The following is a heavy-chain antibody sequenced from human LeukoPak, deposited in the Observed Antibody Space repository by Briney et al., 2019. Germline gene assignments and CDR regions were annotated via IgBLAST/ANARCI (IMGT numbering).Heavy chain of an antibody. V-gene: IGHV3-53*01. J-gene: IGHJ6*02. D-gene: IGHD3-22*01. CDR3: ARDYYASSGGFFGMDV. Sequence: PGGSLRLSCAASGFTVSSNYMSWVRQAPGKGLEWVSVIYSGGSTYYADSVKGRFTISRDNSKNTLYLQMNSLRAEDTAVYYCARDYYASSGGFFGMDVWGQGTTVTVSS. CDR2: IYSGGST. CDR1: GFTVSSNY.